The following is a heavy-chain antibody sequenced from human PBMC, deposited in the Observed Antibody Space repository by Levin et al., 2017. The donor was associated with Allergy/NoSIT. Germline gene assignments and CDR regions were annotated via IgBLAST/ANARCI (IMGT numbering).Heavy chain of an antibody. Sequence: SETLSLTCTVSGGSISSYYWSWIRQPPGKGLEWIGYIYYSGSTNYNPSLKSRVTISVDTSKNQFSLKLSSVTAADTAVYYCARYTVTPDGSYAFDIWGQGTMVTVSS. CDR3: ARYTVTPDGSYAFDI. J-gene: IGHJ3*02. CDR1: GGSISSYY. D-gene: IGHD4-17*01. CDR2: IYYSGST. V-gene: IGHV4-59*01.